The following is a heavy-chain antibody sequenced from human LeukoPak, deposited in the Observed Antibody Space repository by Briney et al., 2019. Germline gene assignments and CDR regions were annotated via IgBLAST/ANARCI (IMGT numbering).Heavy chain of an antibody. Sequence: PSETLSLTCTVSGGSISSCYWSWIRQPPGKGLEWITYVYYSGSTTYNPSLKSRVTISLDTSKNQFSLKLSSVTAADTAVYYCARSTDGYKFDYWGQGTLVTVSS. CDR2: VYYSGST. CDR3: ARSTDGYKFDY. CDR1: GGSISSCY. D-gene: IGHD5-24*01. J-gene: IGHJ4*02. V-gene: IGHV4-59*01.